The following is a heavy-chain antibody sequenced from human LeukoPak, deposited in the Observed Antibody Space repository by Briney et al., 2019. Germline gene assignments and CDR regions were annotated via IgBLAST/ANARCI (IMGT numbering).Heavy chain of an antibody. CDR1: GGSISSSSYY. Sequence: SETLSLTCTVSGGSISSSSYYWGWIRQPPGKGLEWIGSIYYSGSTYYNPSLKSRVTISVDTSKNQFSLKLSSVTAAGTAVYYCARVTINVDDFDYWGQGTLVTVSS. CDR3: ARVTINVDDFDY. CDR2: IYYSGST. V-gene: IGHV4-39*07. D-gene: IGHD3-9*01. J-gene: IGHJ4*02.